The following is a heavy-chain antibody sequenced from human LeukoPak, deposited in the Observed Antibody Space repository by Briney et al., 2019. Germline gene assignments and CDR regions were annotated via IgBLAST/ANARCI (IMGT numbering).Heavy chain of an antibody. Sequence: GGSLRLSCAASGFTFSSYSMNWVRQAPGQGLEWVSYISSSSSTIYYADSVKGRFTISRDNAKNSLYLQMNSLRAEDTAVYYCAKFISNGFDIWGQGTMVTVSS. V-gene: IGHV3-48*01. CDR3: AKFISNGFDI. J-gene: IGHJ3*02. CDR1: GFTFSSYS. D-gene: IGHD3-10*01. CDR2: ISSSSSTI.